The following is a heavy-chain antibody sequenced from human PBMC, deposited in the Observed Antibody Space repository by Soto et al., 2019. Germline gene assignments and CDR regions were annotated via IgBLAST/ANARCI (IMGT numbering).Heavy chain of an antibody. CDR3: AREPSLYDFWSGPYYYYGMDV. J-gene: IGHJ6*02. CDR2: IIPIFGTA. D-gene: IGHD3-3*01. V-gene: IGHV1-69*13. CDR1: GGTFSSYA. Sequence: ASVKVSCKASGGTFSSYAISWVRQAPGQGLEWMGGIIPIFGTANYAQKFQGRVTITADESTSTAYMELSSLRSEDTAVNYCAREPSLYDFWSGPYYYYGMDVWGQGTTVTVSS.